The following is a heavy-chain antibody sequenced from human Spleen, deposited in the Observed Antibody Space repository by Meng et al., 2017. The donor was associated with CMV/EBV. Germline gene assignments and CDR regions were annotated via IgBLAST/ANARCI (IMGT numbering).Heavy chain of an antibody. J-gene: IGHJ4*02. V-gene: IGHV3-23*01. CDR1: GFTFSTSW. CDR2: ISGSGGST. Sequence: GESLKISCAASGFTFSTSWMSWVRQAPGKGLEWVSAISGSGGSTYYADSVKGRFTISRDNSKNTLYLQMNSLRAEDTAVYYCAKDLAYYYEPSRAYWGQGTLVTVSS. D-gene: IGHD3-22*01. CDR3: AKDLAYYYEPSRAY.